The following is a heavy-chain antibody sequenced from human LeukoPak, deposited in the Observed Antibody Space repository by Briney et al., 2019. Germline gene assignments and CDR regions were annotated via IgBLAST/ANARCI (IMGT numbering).Heavy chain of an antibody. J-gene: IGHJ3*02. Sequence: GGSLRLSCAASGFTFDDYAMHWVRQAPGKGLEWVSGISWNSGSIGYAGSVKGRFTISRDNAKNSLYLQMNSLRAEDTALYYCAKVRVGRTPFDAFDIWGQGTMVAVSS. D-gene: IGHD1-14*01. CDR2: ISWNSGSI. CDR1: GFTFDDYA. CDR3: AKVRVGRTPFDAFDI. V-gene: IGHV3-9*01.